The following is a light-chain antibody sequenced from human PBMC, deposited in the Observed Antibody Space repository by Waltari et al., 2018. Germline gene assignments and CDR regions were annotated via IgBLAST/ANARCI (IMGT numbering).Light chain of an antibody. V-gene: IGKV1D-12*01. CDR1: HDITTW. CDR2: AAS. CDR3: QQADRFPIT. Sequence: DIQLPQSPSFVSASIGDRVTITCRASHDITTWLAWYQQRPGRAPKLLIYAASSLQSGVPLRFSGNGSGTDFTLTISSLQPEDFASYYCQQADRFPITFGQGTRLEI. J-gene: IGKJ5*01.